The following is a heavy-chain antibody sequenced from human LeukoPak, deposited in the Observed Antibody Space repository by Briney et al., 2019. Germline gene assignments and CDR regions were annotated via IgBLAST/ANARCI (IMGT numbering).Heavy chain of an antibody. CDR3: ARHSGWYDY. V-gene: IGHV4-61*08. D-gene: IGHD6-19*01. CDR2: IYYSGST. J-gene: IGHJ4*02. Sequence: SQTLSLTCTVSGGSISSGGYSWSWIRQPPGKGLEWIGYIYYSGSTNYNPSLKSRVTISVDTSKNQFSLKLSSVTAADTAVYYCARHSGWYDYWGQGTLVTVSS. CDR1: GGSISSGGYS.